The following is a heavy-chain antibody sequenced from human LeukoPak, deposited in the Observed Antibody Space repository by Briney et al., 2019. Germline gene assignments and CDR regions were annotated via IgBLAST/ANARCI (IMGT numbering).Heavy chain of an antibody. J-gene: IGHJ4*02. CDR2: IYYSGIT. CDR3: ARRGYCSGGSCAHFDY. CDR1: GGSISSSSYY. D-gene: IGHD2-15*01. Sequence: PSETLSLTCTVSGGSISSSSYYWGWIRQPPGKGLEWIGSIYYSGITYYNPSLKSRVTISVDTSKNQFSLKLSSVTAADTAVYYCARRGYCSGGSCAHFDYWGQGTLVTVSS. V-gene: IGHV4-39*01.